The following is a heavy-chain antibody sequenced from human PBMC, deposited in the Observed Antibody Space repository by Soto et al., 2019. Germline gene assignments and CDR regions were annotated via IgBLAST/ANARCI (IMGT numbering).Heavy chain of an antibody. Sequence: PGGSLRLSFAASGFTLSIYAMNLVCQAQGKGLEWVSAISGSGGSTYYADSVKGRFTISRDNSKNTLYLQMNSLRAEDTAVYYCAKDGQLVVPAADYFDYWGQGTLVTVSS. V-gene: IGHV3-23*01. CDR2: ISGSGGST. J-gene: IGHJ4*02. D-gene: IGHD2-2*01. CDR1: GFTLSIYA. CDR3: AKDGQLVVPAADYFDY.